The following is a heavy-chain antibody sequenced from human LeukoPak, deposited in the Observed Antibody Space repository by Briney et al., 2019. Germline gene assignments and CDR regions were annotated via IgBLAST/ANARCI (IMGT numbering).Heavy chain of an antibody. J-gene: IGHJ4*02. CDR2: ISSGGTT. D-gene: IGHD6-19*01. Sequence: PGGSLRLSCAASGFTSSSYAMSWVRQAPGKGLAWVSTISSGGTTYYADSVKGRFTISRDNSKNTLYLQMNSLRADDTAIYYCAKDYITVAALSGDFDYWGQGTLVTVSS. V-gene: IGHV3-23*01. CDR1: GFTSSSYA. CDR3: AKDYITVAALSGDFDY.